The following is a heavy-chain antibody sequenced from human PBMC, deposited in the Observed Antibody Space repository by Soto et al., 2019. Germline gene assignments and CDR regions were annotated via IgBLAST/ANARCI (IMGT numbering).Heavy chain of an antibody. CDR1: GGSISSGGYY. CDR2: IYYSGST. J-gene: IGHJ6*02. CDR3: ARDFGGYCSGGSCYSDYYYGTDV. Sequence: LSLTCTVSGGSISSGGYYWSWIRQHPGKGLEWIGYIYYSGSTYYNPSLKRRVTISVDTSKNQFSLKLSSVTAADAAVYYCARDFGGYCSGGSCYSDYYYGTDVWGQVTTVTVPS. V-gene: IGHV4-31*03. D-gene: IGHD2-15*01.